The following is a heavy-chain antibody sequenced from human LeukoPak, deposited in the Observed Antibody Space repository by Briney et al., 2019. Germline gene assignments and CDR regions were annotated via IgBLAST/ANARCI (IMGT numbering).Heavy chain of an antibody. J-gene: IGHJ4*02. CDR2: IIPILGIA. V-gene: IGHV1-69*04. Sequence: SVKLSCTASGVTFSSYAISWVRQAPGQGLEWVGRIIPILGIANYAQTFKGRVTITADKSTSTAYMELSSLRSEDTAVYYCAREEYDYVWGAYRQAFDYWGQGTLVTVSS. CDR1: GVTFSSYA. D-gene: IGHD3-16*01. CDR3: AREEYDYVWGAYRQAFDY.